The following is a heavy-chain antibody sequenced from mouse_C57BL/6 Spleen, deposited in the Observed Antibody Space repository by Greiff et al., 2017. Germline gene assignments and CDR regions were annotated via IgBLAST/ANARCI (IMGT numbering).Heavy chain of an antibody. V-gene: IGHV2-5*01. D-gene: IGHD1-1*01. Sequence: QVQLKESGPGLVQPSQSLSITCTVSGFSLTSYGVHWVRQSPGKGLEWLGVIWRGGSTDYTAAFMSRLCLTKDNSKSQVFFKMNRLQSDNTAINYCAKNFPDYYGSSYCAMDYWGQGTSVTVSS. CDR2: IWRGGST. CDR1: GFSLTSYG. CDR3: AKNFPDYYGSSYCAMDY. J-gene: IGHJ4*01.